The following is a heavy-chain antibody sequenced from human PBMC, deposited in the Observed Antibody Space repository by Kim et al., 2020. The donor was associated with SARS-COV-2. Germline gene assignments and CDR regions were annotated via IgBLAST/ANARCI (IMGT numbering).Heavy chain of an antibody. CDR3: ARDTIAARYGGDFDY. D-gene: IGHD6-6*01. J-gene: IGHJ4*02. V-gene: IGHV1-46*01. Sequence: QRFQGRVTMTRDTSTSTVYMELSSLRSEDTAVYYCARDTIAARYGGDFDYWGQGTLVTVSS.